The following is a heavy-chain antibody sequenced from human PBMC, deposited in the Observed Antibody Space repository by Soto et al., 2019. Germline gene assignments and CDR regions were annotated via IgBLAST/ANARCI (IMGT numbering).Heavy chain of an antibody. CDR2: IYYSGST. V-gene: IGHV4-31*03. CDR3: ATRSDYDSSGYYSYYYYYYGMDV. J-gene: IGHJ6*01. D-gene: IGHD3-22*01. CDR1: GGSISSGGFY. Sequence: SETLSLTCTVSGGSISSGGFYWIWIRQPPEKGLEWIGYIYYSGSTYYNPSLKSRVTISVDTSKNQFSLKLSSVTAADTAVYYCATRSDYDSSGYYSYYYYYYGMDVWGQGTTVT.